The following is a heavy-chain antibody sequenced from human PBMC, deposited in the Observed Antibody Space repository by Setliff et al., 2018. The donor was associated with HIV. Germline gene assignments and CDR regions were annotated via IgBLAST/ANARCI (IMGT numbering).Heavy chain of an antibody. CDR2: INHGGST. CDR3: ARTSYNSTWYLREPFDS. J-gene: IGHJ4*02. D-gene: IGHD6-13*01. Sequence: SETLSLTCAVYGGSFSDYYWTWIRQPPGKGLEWIGEINHGGSTNYNPSLRSRVTISIDTSKNQFSLKVNSVTAADTAVYYCARTSYNSTWYLREPFDSWGQGTLVTVSS. V-gene: IGHV4-34*01. CDR1: GGSFSDYY.